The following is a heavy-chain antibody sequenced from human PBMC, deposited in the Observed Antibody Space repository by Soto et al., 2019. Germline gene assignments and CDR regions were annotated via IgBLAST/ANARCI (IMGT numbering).Heavy chain of an antibody. Sequence: QVQLVQSGAEVKKPGASVKISCKASGDTFSHYYMHWVRQAPGQGLEWMSIIYPTFHSPTYSENFQDRLTVTSDASTLTVYMELSSLKSEDTAVYYYARAQVSGTIEIGFSVWGQGTLVTVSS. CDR2: IYPTFHSP. CDR1: GDTFSHYY. J-gene: IGHJ3*01. V-gene: IGHV1-46*01. D-gene: IGHD1-26*01. CDR3: ARAQVSGTIEIGFSV.